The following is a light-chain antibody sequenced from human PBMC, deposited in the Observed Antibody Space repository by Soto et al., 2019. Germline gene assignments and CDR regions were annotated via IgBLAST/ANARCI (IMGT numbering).Light chain of an antibody. V-gene: IGKV1-9*01. CDR3: EQLNSDPPIT. CDR2: TAS. CDR1: QGISTY. Sequence: IQLTQSPSSLSASVGDRVTNTCRASQGISTYLAWYQQKPGRAPKLLIYTASTLQSGVPSRFSGRGSGTDFTLTISSLQPEDFATYYCEQLNSDPPITFGHGTRLEI. J-gene: IGKJ5*01.